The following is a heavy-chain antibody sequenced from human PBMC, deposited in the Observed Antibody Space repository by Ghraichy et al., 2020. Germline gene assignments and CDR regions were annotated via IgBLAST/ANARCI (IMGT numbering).Heavy chain of an antibody. CDR1: GFNFANAW. V-gene: IGHV3-15*01. D-gene: IGHD3-10*01. Sequence: GGSLRLSCAASGFNFANAWISWVRQAPGKGLEWVGRINSNSVGGTPDYAAPVKGRFTISRDDSKDTLYLIMNDLRIEDTAVYYCTTEVLWFGDAFYIRLFHYLGQGTLVTVSS. CDR2: INSNSVGGTP. CDR3: TTEVLWFGDAFYIRLFHY. J-gene: IGHJ4*02.